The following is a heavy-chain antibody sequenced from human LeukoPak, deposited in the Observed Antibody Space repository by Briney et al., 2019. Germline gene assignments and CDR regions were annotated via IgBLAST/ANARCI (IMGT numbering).Heavy chain of an antibody. CDR3: ATVVPAAPPGGYYYMDV. CDR2: ISAYNGNT. J-gene: IGHJ6*03. Sequence: ASGKVSCKASGYTFTSYGISWVRQAPGQGLEWMGWISAYNGNTNYAHKLQGRVTMTTDTSTSTAYMELRSLRSDDTAVYYCATVVPAAPPGGYYYMDVWGKGTTVTVSS. D-gene: IGHD2-2*01. CDR1: GYTFTSYG. V-gene: IGHV1-18*01.